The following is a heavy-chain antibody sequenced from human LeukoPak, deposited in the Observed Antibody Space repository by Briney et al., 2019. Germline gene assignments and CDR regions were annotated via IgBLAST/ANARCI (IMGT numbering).Heavy chain of an antibody. J-gene: IGHJ4*02. D-gene: IGHD3-9*01. CDR2: IIPIFGTA. CDR1: GGTFSSYA. V-gene: IGHV1-69*05. Sequence: GASVKVSCKASGGTFSSYAISWVRQAPGQGLEWMGGIIPIFGTANYVQKFQGRVTITTDESTSTAYMELSSLRSEDTAVYYCAREGLYYDILTGYIDYWGQGTLVTVSP. CDR3: AREGLYYDILTGYIDY.